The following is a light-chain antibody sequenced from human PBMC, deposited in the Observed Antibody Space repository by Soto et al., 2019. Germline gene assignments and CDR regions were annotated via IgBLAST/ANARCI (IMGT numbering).Light chain of an antibody. CDR1: SSDVGGYNY. V-gene: IGLV2-8*01. Sequence: QSLRTQPPSASGSPGQSVAISCTGTSSDVGGYNYVSWYQQHPGKAPKLMIYEVNKRPSGVPDRFSGSKSGNTASLTVSGLQAEDEADYYCSSYAGSSNVFGPGTKGTVL. CDR3: SSYAGSSNV. J-gene: IGLJ1*01. CDR2: EVN.